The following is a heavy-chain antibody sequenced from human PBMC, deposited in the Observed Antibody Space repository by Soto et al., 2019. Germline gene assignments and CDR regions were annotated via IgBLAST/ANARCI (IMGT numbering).Heavy chain of an antibody. Sequence: SLTCTVSGGSISSYYWSWIRQPPGKGLEWIGYIYYSGSTNYNPSLKSRVTISVDTSKNQFSLKLSPVTAADTAVYYCARGSGYDSNPDYWGQGTLVTVSS. CDR1: GGSISSYY. CDR2: IYYSGST. D-gene: IGHD5-12*01. J-gene: IGHJ4*02. V-gene: IGHV4-59*01. CDR3: ARGSGYDSNPDY.